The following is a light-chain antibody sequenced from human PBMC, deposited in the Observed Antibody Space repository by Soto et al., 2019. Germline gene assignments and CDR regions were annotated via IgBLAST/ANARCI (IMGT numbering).Light chain of an antibody. CDR1: QSINYW. J-gene: IGKJ1*01. V-gene: IGKV1-5*03. CDR3: QKYNSYPRT. CDR2: KAS. Sequence: DIQMTQSPSTLSASVGDRVTITCRASQSINYWLAWYQQKPGKAPNLLISKASNLESGVPSRFSGSGSGTEFTLTISSLQPDDFATYYCQKYNSYPRTIGQGTKVEIK.